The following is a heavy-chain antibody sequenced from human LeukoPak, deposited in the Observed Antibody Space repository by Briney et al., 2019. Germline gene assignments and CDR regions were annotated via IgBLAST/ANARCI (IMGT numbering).Heavy chain of an antibody. J-gene: IGHJ4*02. CDR3: PRVWYYGSGSYSATLDY. V-gene: IGHV1-2*02. D-gene: IGHD3-10*01. CDR2: INPNSGT. Sequence: ASVKVSCKASGYTFTDYYMHWVRQAPGQGLEWMGWINPNSGTNYAQKFQGRVTMTRDTSISTAYMELTRLTSDDTAVYFCPRVWYYGSGSYSATLDYWGQGTLVTVSS. CDR1: GYTFTDYY.